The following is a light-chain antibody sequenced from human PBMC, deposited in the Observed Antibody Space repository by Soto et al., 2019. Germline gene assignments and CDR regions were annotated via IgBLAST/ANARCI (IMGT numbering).Light chain of an antibody. CDR2: AAS. CDR1: QGISTY. Sequence: DIQMTQSPSSLSASVGDRVTITCRASQGISTYLVWYQQKPGTVPKLLIFAASTLQSGVPSRFSGSGSGTDFTLTISSLQPVDVATYYCQSYTGAPWTFGQGTKVEI. V-gene: IGKV1-27*01. CDR3: QSYTGAPWT. J-gene: IGKJ1*01.